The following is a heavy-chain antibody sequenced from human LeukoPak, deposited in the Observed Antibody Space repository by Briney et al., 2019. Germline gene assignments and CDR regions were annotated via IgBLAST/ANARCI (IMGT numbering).Heavy chain of an antibody. Sequence: ASVKVSCKASGYTFTGYYMHWVRQAPGQGLEWMGRINPSSGGTNYAQKFQGRVTMTRDTSISTAYMELSRLRSDDTAVYYCAAYCSSTSCHFDYWGQGTLVTVSS. CDR2: INPSSGGT. CDR3: AAYCSSTSCHFDY. V-gene: IGHV1-2*06. CDR1: GYTFTGYY. J-gene: IGHJ4*02. D-gene: IGHD2-2*01.